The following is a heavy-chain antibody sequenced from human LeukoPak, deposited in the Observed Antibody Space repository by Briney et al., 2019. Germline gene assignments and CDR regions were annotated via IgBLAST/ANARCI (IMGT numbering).Heavy chain of an antibody. V-gene: IGHV3-21*01. D-gene: IGHD6-13*01. CDR2: ISSSSSYI. Sequence: GGSLRLSCAASGFTFSSYSMNWVRQAPGKGLEWVSSISSSSSYIYYADSVKGRFTISRDNAKNSLYLQMNSLRAEDTAVYYCASQDYSSSWYDRDYWGQGALVTVSS. CDR3: ASQDYSSSWYDRDY. J-gene: IGHJ4*02. CDR1: GFTFSSYS.